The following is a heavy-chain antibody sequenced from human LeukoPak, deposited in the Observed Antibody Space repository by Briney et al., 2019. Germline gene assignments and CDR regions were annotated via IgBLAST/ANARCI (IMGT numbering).Heavy chain of an antibody. CDR1: GGTFSSYA. CDR3: ARERVLQQPPHYYYGMDV. Sequence: SVKVSCKASGGTFSSYAISWVRQAPGQGLEWMGGIIPIFGTANYAQKFQGRVTITADKSTSTAYMELSSLRSEDTAVYYCARERVLQQPPHYYYGMDVWGKGTTVTVSS. D-gene: IGHD6-13*01. J-gene: IGHJ6*04. CDR2: IIPIFGTA. V-gene: IGHV1-69*06.